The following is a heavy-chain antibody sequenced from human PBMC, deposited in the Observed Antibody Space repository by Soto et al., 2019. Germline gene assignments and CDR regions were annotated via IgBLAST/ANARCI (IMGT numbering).Heavy chain of an antibody. D-gene: IGHD3-9*01. CDR1: GGSFSGYY. CDR3: ARRTLRYFDWLLEAYFDY. Sequence: TLSLTCAVYGGSFSGYYWSWIRQPPGKGLEWIGEINHSGSTNYNPSLKSRVTISVDTSKNQFSLKLSSVTAADTAVYYCARRTLRYFDWLLEAYFDYWGQGTLVTVSS. CDR2: INHSGST. J-gene: IGHJ4*02. V-gene: IGHV4-34*01.